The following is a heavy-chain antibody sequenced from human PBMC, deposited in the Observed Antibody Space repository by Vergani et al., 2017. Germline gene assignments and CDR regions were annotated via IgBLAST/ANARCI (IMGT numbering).Heavy chain of an antibody. V-gene: IGHV4-34*01. CDR1: GGSFSGYY. D-gene: IGHD2-2*01. CDR2: INHSGST. J-gene: IGHJ5*02. Sequence: QVQLQQWGAGLLKPSETLSLTCAVSGGSFSGYYWSWIRQPPGKGLEWIGEINHSGSTNYNPSLKSRVTISVETSKNQFSLKLSSVTAADTAVYYCARARQDIVVVPAAIRGWFDPWGQGTLVTVSS. CDR3: ARARQDIVVVPAAIRGWFDP.